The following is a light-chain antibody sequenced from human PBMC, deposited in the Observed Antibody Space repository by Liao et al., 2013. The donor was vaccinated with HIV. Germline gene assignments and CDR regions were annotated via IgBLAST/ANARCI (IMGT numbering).Light chain of an antibody. CDR1: SIGSKS. CDR2: YDS. CDR3: QAWDSKTGAS. J-gene: IGLJ1*01. V-gene: IGLV3-21*01. Sequence: SYVLTQSPSVSVAPGKTATISCGGDSIGSKSVHWYQQRPGQAPVLVMSYDSDRPSGIPERFSGSNSGNTATLTISGTQAVDEADYYCQAWDSKTGASFGTGTKVTVL.